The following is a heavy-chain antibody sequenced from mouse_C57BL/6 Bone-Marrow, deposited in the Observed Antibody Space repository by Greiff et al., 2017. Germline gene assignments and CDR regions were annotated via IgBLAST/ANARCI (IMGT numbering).Heavy chain of an antibody. J-gene: IGHJ2*01. CDR1: GYTFTSYW. Sequence: QVQLQQPGAELVRPGSSVKLSCKASGYTFTSYWMDWVKQRPGQGLEWIGNIYPSDSETHYNQKFKDKATLTVDKSSSTAYMQLSSLTSEDSAVYYCARSGGIRLDYWGQGTTLTVSS. CDR3: ARSGGIRLDY. D-gene: IGHD1-1*02. CDR2: IYPSDSET. V-gene: IGHV1-61*01.